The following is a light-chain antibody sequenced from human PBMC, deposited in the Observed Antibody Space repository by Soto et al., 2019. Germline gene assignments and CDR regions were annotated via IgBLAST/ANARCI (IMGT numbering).Light chain of an antibody. CDR3: QQHGSSPLT. Sequence: EIVLTQSPCTLSLPPGERATLSCRASQSVSSNFAWYQQRPGQAPRLLFYGASSRAAGIPDRFSGSGSGTDFTLTISRLEPEDFAVYYCQQHGSSPLTFGGGTKVDIK. V-gene: IGKV3-20*01. CDR2: GAS. CDR1: QSVSSN. J-gene: IGKJ4*01.